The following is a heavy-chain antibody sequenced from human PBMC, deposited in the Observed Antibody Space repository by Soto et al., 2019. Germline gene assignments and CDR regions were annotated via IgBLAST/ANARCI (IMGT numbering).Heavy chain of an antibody. V-gene: IGHV1-3*01. D-gene: IGHD5-12*01. J-gene: IGHJ5*02. Sequence: QAQLVQSGAEVKKPGASVKVSCKASGYSFTDFAMHWVRLASGQRLEWMGWINADKGDTKYSPKFQGRVTITRDTSAPTVYMELRSLRSEDTAVYYCARGPLSGVATIWDYANWFDPWGQGRLVTVST. CDR3: ARGPLSGVATIWDYANWFDP. CDR2: INADKGDT. CDR1: GYSFTDFA.